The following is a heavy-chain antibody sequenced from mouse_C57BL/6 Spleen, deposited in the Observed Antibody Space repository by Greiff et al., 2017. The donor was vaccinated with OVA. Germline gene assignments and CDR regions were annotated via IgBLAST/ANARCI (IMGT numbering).Heavy chain of an antibody. CDR2: ISSGSSTI. J-gene: IGHJ3*01. Sequence: DVMLVESGGGLVKPGGSLKLSCAASGFTFSDYGMHWVRQAPEKGLEWVAYISSGSSTIYYADTVKGRFTISRDNAKNTLFLQMTSLRSEDTAMYYCAREGRLRSFAYWGQGTLVTVSA. V-gene: IGHV5-17*01. D-gene: IGHD1-1*01. CDR3: AREGRLRSFAY. CDR1: GFTFSDYG.